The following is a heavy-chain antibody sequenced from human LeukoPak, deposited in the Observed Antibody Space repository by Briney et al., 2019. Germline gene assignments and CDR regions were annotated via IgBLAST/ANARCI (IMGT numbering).Heavy chain of an antibody. J-gene: IGHJ4*02. D-gene: IGHD3-10*01. CDR2: ISYDGSNK. V-gene: IGHV3-30*18. CDR3: AKDGGSGSYQIGYYFDY. Sequence: GRSLRLSCAASGFTFSSYGMHWVRQAPGKGLEWVAVISYDGSNKYYADSVKGRFTISRDNSKNTLYLQMNSLRAEDTAVYYCAKDGGSGSYQIGYYFDYWGQGTLVTVSP. CDR1: GFTFSSYG.